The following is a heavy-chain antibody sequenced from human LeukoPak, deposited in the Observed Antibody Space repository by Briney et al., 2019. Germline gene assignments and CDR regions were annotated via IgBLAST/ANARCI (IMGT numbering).Heavy chain of an antibody. V-gene: IGHV4-59*01. Sequence: PSETLSLTCTVSGGSISSYYWSWIRQPPGKGLEWIGYIYYSGSTNYNPSLKSRVTISVDTSKNQFSLKLSSVTAADTAVYYCARGGLRWSVTAEGDFDYWGQGTLVTVSS. D-gene: IGHD4-23*01. CDR3: ARGGLRWSVTAEGDFDY. CDR2: IYYSGST. J-gene: IGHJ4*02. CDR1: GGSISSYY.